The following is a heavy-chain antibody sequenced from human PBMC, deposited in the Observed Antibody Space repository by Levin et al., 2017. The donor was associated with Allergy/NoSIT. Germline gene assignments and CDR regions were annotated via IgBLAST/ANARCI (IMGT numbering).Heavy chain of an antibody. CDR2: IYSGGST. CDR1: GFTVSSNY. J-gene: IGHJ4*02. D-gene: IGHD6-13*01. V-gene: IGHV3-53*01. CDR3: ARDSSSSYYFDY. Sequence: GGSLRLSCAASGFTVSSNYMSWVRQAPGKGLEWVSVIYSGGSTYYADSVKGRFTISRDNSKNTLYLQMNSLRAEGTAVYYCARDSSSSYYFDYWGQGTLVTVSS.